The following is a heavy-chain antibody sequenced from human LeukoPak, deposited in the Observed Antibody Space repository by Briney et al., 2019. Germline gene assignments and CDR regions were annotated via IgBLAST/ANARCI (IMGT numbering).Heavy chain of an antibody. D-gene: IGHD3/OR15-3a*01. Sequence: GGSLRLSCAASGFTFSSSAMTWVRQAPGKGLGWVSAIDGDGGTTYYADSVKGRFTISRDTSKNTLYLQLTSLRVDDTAVYYCAKVATWTYFDSWGQGTLVTVSS. CDR3: AKVATWTYFDS. V-gene: IGHV3-23*01. J-gene: IGHJ4*02. CDR1: GFTFSSSA. CDR2: IDGDGGTT.